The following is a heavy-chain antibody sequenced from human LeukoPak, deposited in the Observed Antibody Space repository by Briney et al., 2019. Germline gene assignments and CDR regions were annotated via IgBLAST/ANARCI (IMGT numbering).Heavy chain of an antibody. CDR3: AKEASIFGVVVD. CDR1: GFTVSNNY. Sequence: GGSLRLSCAASGFTVSNNYMMWVRQAPGKGLEWVSAVFRDDSTYYADSVKGRFTISRDKSKNTLYLQMNSLRAEDTAVYYCAKEASIFGVVVDWGQGTLVTVSS. V-gene: IGHV3-53*01. D-gene: IGHD3-3*01. CDR2: VFRDDST. J-gene: IGHJ4*02.